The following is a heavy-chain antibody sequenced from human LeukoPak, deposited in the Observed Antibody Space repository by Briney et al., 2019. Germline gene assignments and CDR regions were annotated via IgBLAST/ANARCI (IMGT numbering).Heavy chain of an antibody. CDR1: GGSISSHY. V-gene: IGHV4-59*11. Sequence: SETLSLTCTVSGGSISSHYWSWIRQPPGKGLEWIGYIYYSGSTKYNPSLKSRVTISVDTSKNQFSLKLSSVTAADTAVYYCARGGATVTPGLLWFDPWGQGTLVTVSS. D-gene: IGHD4-17*01. CDR3: ARGGATVTPGLLWFDP. CDR2: IYYSGST. J-gene: IGHJ5*02.